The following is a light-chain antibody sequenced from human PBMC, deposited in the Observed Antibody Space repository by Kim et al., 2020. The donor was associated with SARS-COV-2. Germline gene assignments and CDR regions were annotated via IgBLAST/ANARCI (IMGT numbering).Light chain of an antibody. V-gene: IGKV3-20*01. CDR1: KSVTTSY. CDR3: QQYGTSLYT. J-gene: IGKJ2*01. CDR2: GAS. Sequence: SPEETATLSCRASKSVTTSYVAWYQQKPGQAPRLLIYGASSRATGILDRFSGSGSGTDFTLTISRLEPEDFAVYYCQQYGTSLYTFGQGTKLEIK.